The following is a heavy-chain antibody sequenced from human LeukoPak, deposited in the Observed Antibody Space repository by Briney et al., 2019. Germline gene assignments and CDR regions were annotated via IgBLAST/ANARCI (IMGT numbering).Heavy chain of an antibody. J-gene: IGHJ4*02. V-gene: IGHV3-30-3*01. CDR3: ARGSPPIAVAGTLDY. D-gene: IGHD6-19*01. CDR2: ISYDGSNK. Sequence: PGGSLRLSCAASGFTFSSYAMHWVRQAPGKGLEWVAVISYDGSNKYYADSVKGRFTISRDNSKNTLYLQMNSLRAEDTAVYYCARGSPPIAVAGTLDYWGQGTLVTVSS. CDR1: GFTFSSYA.